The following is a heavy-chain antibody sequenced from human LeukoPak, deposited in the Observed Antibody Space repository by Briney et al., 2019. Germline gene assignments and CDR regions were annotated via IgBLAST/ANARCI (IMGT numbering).Heavy chain of an antibody. V-gene: IGHV7-4-1*01. CDR2: INTNTGNP. J-gene: IGHJ3*02. CDR3: ARFPIVPHFTHAFDI. CDR1: GYTFTSYA. Sequence: GASVKVSCKASGYTFTSYAMNWVRQAPGQGLEWMGWINTNTGNPTYAQGFTGRFVFSLDTSVSTAYLQIGSLKAEDTAVYYCARFPIVPHFTHAFDIWGQGTMVTVSS. D-gene: IGHD1-26*01.